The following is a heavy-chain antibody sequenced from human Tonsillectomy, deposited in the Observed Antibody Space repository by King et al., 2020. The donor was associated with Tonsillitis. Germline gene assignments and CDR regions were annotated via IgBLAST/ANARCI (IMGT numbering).Heavy chain of an antibody. CDR3: AKDLDIVLMVYAGDY. CDR2: HSGRGGSP. Sequence: VQLVESGGGLVQPGGSLRLSCAASGFTFSSYAMSWVVQAPGKGLGWCSAHSGRGGSPYSAESVTGRFTTSRDNSKNTLSLQMNSLRAEDTAVYYCAKDLDIVLMVYAGDYWGQGTLVTVSS. D-gene: IGHD2-8*01. CDR1: GFTFSSYA. J-gene: IGHJ4*02. V-gene: IGHV3-23*04.